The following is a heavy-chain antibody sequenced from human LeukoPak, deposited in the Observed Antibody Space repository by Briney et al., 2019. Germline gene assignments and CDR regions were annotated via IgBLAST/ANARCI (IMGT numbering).Heavy chain of an antibody. D-gene: IGHD3-10*01. J-gene: IGHJ4*02. V-gene: IGHV3-23*01. CDR2: ISGSGGTT. CDR1: GFTFSSYA. CDR3: AKRLGDY. Sequence: GGSLRLSCTASGFTFSSYAMSWVRQAPGKGLEWVSSISGSGGTTYYADSVKGRFSISRDDSKNTLYLQMNSLRAEDTAVYYCAKRLGDYWGRGTLVTVSS.